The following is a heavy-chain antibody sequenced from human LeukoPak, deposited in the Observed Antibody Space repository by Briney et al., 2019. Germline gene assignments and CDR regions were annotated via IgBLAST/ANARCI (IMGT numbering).Heavy chain of an antibody. CDR1: GGSFSGYY. V-gene: IGHV4-34*01. J-gene: IGHJ5*02. CDR3: ARARGRRFDP. CDR2: INHSGST. Sequence: SETLSLTCAVYGGSFSGYYWSWIRQPPGKGLEWIGEINHSGSTNYNPSLKSRVTKSVDTSKNQFSLKLSSVTAADTAVYYCARARGRRFDPWGQGTLVTVSS.